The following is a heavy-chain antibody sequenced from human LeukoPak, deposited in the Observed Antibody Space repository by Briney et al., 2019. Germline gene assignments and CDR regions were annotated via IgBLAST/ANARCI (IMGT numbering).Heavy chain of an antibody. CDR2: MKRDGSEI. V-gene: IGHV3-7*01. CDR3: ATEDTALFDY. Sequence: GGSLRLSCSASGFTFSTYWMSWVRQAPGKGLEWVANMKRDGSEIYYVDSVRGRFTISRDNARNSLYLQMNSLRAEDTAVYYCATEDTALFDYWGQGTLVTVSS. J-gene: IGHJ4*02. CDR1: GFTFSTYW. D-gene: IGHD5-18*01.